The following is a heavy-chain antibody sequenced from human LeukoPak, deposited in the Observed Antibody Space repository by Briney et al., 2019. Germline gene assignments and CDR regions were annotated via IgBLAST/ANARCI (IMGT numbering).Heavy chain of an antibody. J-gene: IGHJ6*02. CDR2: XXPNSGNT. D-gene: IGHD7-27*01. CDR3: ARDVNWGIYYYYGMDV. V-gene: IGHV1-8*01. CDR1: GXXXXXXX. Sequence: KXXXKASGXXXXXXXXXWVXQXTXQXXXXXXXXXPNSGNTGYAQKFQGRVTMTRNTSISTAYMELSSLRSEDTAVYYCARDVNWGIYYYYGMDVWGQGTTVTVSS.